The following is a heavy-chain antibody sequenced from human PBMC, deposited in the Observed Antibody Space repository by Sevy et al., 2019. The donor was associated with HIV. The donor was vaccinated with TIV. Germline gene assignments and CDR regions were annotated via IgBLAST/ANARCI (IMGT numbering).Heavy chain of an antibody. V-gene: IGHV3-23*01. J-gene: IGHJ3*02. CDR1: GFTFSNYA. CDR2: IFRSGGVT. D-gene: IGHD3-22*01. Sequence: GGSLRLSCAASGFTFSNYAMNWVRQAPGKGLEWVSTIFRSGGVTYYADSVKGRCTISRDNFKNTLNLQMHSLRAEDTAVYYCAGGRYGSSGSIDAFDIWGQGTMVTVSS. CDR3: AGGRYGSSGSIDAFDI.